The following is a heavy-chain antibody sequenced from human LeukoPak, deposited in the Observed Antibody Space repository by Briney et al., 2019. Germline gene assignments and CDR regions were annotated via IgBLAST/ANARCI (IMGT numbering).Heavy chain of an antibody. J-gene: IGHJ6*02. CDR1: GLIFSNYA. D-gene: IGHD6-13*01. V-gene: IGHV3-23*01. CDR2: IGGSGDST. Sequence: PGGSLRLSCAASGLIFSNYAMSWVRQAPGKGLEWVSAIGGSGDSTYYADSVKGRFTISRDNSKNTLYVQMNSQGAEDTAVYYCAKAQSSKYYYFGMDVWGQGTTVTVSS. CDR3: AKAQSSKYYYFGMDV.